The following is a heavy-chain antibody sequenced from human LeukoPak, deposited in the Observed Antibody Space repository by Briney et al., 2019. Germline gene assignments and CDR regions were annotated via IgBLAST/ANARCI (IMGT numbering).Heavy chain of an antibody. CDR1: GYTFTSYA. CDR2: INAGNGNT. V-gene: IGHV1-3*01. D-gene: IGHD4-17*01. CDR3: ARGYGDYAWFDH. Sequence: GASVKVSCKASGYTFTSYAMHWVRQAPGQRLEWMGWINAGNGNTKYSQKFQGRVTITRDTSASTAYMELSSLRSEDTAVYYCARGYGDYAWFDHWGQGTLVTVSS. J-gene: IGHJ5*02.